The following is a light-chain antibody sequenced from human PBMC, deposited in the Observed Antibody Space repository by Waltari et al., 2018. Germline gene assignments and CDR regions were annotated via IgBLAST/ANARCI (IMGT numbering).Light chain of an antibody. CDR2: IDGGGRH. V-gene: IGLV4-69*01. J-gene: IGLJ2*01. CDR3: QTWDTDVVV. Sequence: QLAVTQSPSASASLGASVKLTCTLSSEHSAYAIAWHQQQPEKGPRFLMKIDGGGRHSKGDGLPFRFSGSSSGAERYLTISSLQYEDEADYYCQTWDTDVVVFGGGTKLTVL. CDR1: SEHSAYA.